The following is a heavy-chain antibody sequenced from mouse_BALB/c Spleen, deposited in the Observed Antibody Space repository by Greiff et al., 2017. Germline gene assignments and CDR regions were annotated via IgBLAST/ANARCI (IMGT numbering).Heavy chain of an antibody. Sequence: QVQLKESGAELVRPGTSVKISCKASGYTFTNYWLGWVKQRPGHGLEWIGDIYPGGGYTNYNEKFKGKATLTADTSSSTAYMQLSSLTSEDSAVYFCARGGFYGSSYDYWGQGTTLKVSS. CDR2: IYPGGGYT. CDR3: ARGGFYGSSYDY. D-gene: IGHD1-1*01. V-gene: IGHV1-63*02. CDR1: GYTFTNYW. J-gene: IGHJ2*01.